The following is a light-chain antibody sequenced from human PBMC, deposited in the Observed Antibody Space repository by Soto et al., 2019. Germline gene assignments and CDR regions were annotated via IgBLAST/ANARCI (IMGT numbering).Light chain of an antibody. V-gene: IGLV2-23*02. CDR2: EVS. Sequence: QSALTQPASVSGSPGQSITISCSGTSSDVGNYNLVSWYQRHPGKAPKLMIFEVSKWPSGVSHRFSGSKSGNTASLTISGLQADDEADYFCCSYAGDNTYVFGTETKLTVL. CDR3: CSYAGDNTYV. J-gene: IGLJ1*01. CDR1: SSDVGNYNL.